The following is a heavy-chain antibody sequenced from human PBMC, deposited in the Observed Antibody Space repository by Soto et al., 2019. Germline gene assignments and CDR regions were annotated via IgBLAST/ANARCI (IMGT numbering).Heavy chain of an antibody. V-gene: IGHV1-69*01. CDR2: VIPFFDTI. J-gene: IGHJ4*02. CDR1: GGTFTRHP. CDR3: TREGYKYGRPANFDS. Sequence: QVQLVQSGAEVKKLGSSVKVSCKASGGTFTRHPISWVRQAPGHGLEWMGGVIPFFDTITYAQKFQGRVTSSADESTSTAYMELSSLRSDDTAVYYCTREGYKYGRPANFDSWGQGTLVTVSS. D-gene: IGHD5-18*01.